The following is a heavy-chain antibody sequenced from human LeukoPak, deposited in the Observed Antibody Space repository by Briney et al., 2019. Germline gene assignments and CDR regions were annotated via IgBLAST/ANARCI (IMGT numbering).Heavy chain of an antibody. D-gene: IGHD6-6*01. V-gene: IGHV1-24*01. J-gene: IGHJ4*02. CDR3: ATDPTRYSSSFTFDY. CDR2: FDPEDGET. CDR1: GYTLTELS. Sequence: ASVKVSCKVSGYTLTELSMHWVRQAPGKGLEWMGGFDPEDGETIYAQKFQGRVTMTEDTSTDTAYMELSSLRSEDTAVYYCATDPTRYSSSFTFDYWGQGTLVTVSS.